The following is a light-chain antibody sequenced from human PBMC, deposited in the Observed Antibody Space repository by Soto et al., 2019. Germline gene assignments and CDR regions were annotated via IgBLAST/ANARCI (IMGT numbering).Light chain of an antibody. CDR1: QGISSY. V-gene: IGKV1-8*01. CDR3: QQDYSYLIT. Sequence: AIRMTQSPSSFSASTGDRVTITCRASQGISSYLAWYQQKPGKAPKLLIYAASTLQGGVPSRFSGSGSGTDFTLTISGLQSEDFATYYCQQDYSYLITFGQGTRLEIK. J-gene: IGKJ5*01. CDR2: AAS.